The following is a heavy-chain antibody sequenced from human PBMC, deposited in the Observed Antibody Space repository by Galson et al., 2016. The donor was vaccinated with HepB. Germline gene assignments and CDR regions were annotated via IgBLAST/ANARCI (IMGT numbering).Heavy chain of an antibody. CDR2: IIPVFGIL. Sequence: SVKVSCKAAGGSFGNYGITWVRRAPGQGLEWMGAIIPVFGILNSAQTIQGRITITADESTNTAYMELSSLTSDDTAVYYCARLLYKGGRIVYYGMDVWGQGTTVTVSS. J-gene: IGHJ6*02. CDR3: ARLLYKGGRIVYYGMDV. CDR1: GGSFGNYG. V-gene: IGHV1-69*13. D-gene: IGHD1-26*01.